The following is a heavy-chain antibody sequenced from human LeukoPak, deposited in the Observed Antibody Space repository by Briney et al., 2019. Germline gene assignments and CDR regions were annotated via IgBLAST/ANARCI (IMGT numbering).Heavy chain of an antibody. J-gene: IGHJ3*02. CDR1: GGSISSYF. V-gene: IGHV4-59*01. D-gene: IGHD1-26*01. Sequence: PSETLSLTCTVSGGSISSYFWTWIRQPPGKGLEWIGYISNSGSTNYNPSLKSRVTILMDTSKKQFSLKLSSVTAADTAAYYCARELIVGATMAFDMWGQGTRVTVSS. CDR2: ISNSGST. CDR3: ARELIVGATMAFDM.